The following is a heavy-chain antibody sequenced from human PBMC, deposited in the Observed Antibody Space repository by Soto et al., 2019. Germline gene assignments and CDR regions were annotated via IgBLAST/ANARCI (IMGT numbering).Heavy chain of an antibody. D-gene: IGHD3-10*01. V-gene: IGHV3-53*01. CDR1: GFNVSDNY. CDR3: VRERRGLGIGFDH. J-gene: IGHJ4*02. CDR2: FFTGGST. Sequence: GGSLRLSCAASGFNVSDNYMGWVRQAPGKGLEWVSSFFTGGSTDYADSVKGRFTISRDDSKNTVYLQTNSLGAEDTAVYFCVRERRGLGIGFDHWGQGTLVTVSS.